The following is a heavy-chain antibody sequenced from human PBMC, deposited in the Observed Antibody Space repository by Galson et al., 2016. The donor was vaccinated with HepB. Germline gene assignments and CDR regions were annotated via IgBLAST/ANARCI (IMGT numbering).Heavy chain of an antibody. Sequence: LSLTCAVSGGPFSGYWSWLRQPPGKGLEWIGEINQSGTSTTYNPSLVPRVTISVDTSKNQFSLNLKSVTAADTAVYYCGRELGLRGIRMDVWGQGTTVIVSS. V-gene: IGHV4-34*01. D-gene: IGHD3-10*01. CDR3: GRELGLRGIRMDV. CDR2: INQSGTST. CDR1: GGPFSGY. J-gene: IGHJ6*02.